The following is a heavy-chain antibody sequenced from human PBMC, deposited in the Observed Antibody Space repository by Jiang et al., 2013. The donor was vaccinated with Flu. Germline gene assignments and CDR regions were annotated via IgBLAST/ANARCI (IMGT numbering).Heavy chain of an antibody. J-gene: IGHJ2*01. D-gene: IGHD2-2*01. Sequence: SVKVSCKASGYTFTGYYMHWVRQAPGQGLEWMGWINPNSGGTNYAQKFQGWVTMTRDTSISTAYMELSRLRSDDTAVYYCARGSIVVAPGRYFDLWGRGTLVTVSS. CDR3: ARGSIVVAPGRYFDL. CDR1: GYTFTGYY. CDR2: INPNSGGT. V-gene: IGHV1-2*04.